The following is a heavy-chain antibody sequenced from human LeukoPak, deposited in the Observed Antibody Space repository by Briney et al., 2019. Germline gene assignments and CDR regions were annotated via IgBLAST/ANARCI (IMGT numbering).Heavy chain of an antibody. Sequence: SETLSLTCTVSGGSISSYYWSWIRQPPGKGLEWIGYIYYSGSTNYNPSLKSRVTISVDTSKNQLSLQLNSVTPEDTALYYCARGGLVRGSLNSLIAFDLWGQGIMVTVSS. CDR2: IYYSGST. CDR1: GGSISSYY. D-gene: IGHD3-10*01. V-gene: IGHV4-59*12. CDR3: ARGGLVRGSLNSLIAFDL. J-gene: IGHJ3*01.